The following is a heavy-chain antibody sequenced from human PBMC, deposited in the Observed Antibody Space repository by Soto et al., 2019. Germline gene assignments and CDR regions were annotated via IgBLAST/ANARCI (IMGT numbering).Heavy chain of an antibody. D-gene: IGHD3-22*01. CDR2: INAGNGET. CDR3: ARGIWVAKTADYYIDT. J-gene: IGHJ5*02. V-gene: IGHV1-3*01. CDR1: GYIFTNYA. Sequence: ASVKVSCKASGYIFTNYAIHWVRQAPGQRLEWMGWINAGNGETKYSQNFQGRVTITRDTSASIAYMEVNGLRSEDTAVYYCARGIWVAKTADYYIDTWCQATLVTISS.